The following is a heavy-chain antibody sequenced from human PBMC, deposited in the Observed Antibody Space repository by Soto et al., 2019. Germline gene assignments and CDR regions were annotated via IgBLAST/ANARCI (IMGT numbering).Heavy chain of an antibody. D-gene: IGHD4-17*01. CDR1: GFTLSNYA. CDR3: GSDPNGDYVGAFDF. CDR2: SISSGGGS. V-gene: IGHV3-23*01. J-gene: IGHJ3*01. Sequence: EVQVLESRGDLVQPGGALRLSCEVTGFTLSNYAMTWVRQVPGKGLEWVASISSGGGSSHADSVKGRFTISRDNSKNTVYPQMNSLRDEDTAVYYCGSDPNGDYVGAFDFWGQGTMVAVSS.